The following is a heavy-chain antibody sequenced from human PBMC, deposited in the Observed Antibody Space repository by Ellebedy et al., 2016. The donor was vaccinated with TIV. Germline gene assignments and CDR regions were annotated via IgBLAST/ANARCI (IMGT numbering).Heavy chain of an antibody. CDR2: ISYAGSNK. CDR3: ARALKHEDTVETAPVSC. V-gene: IGHV3-30*01. Sequence: GESLKISCAASGFPFDSYVMNWSPPSPGTGLPWVALISYAGSNKYFADSVQDRFTTSRDNSQNTLYLLMNSLRGDNTAIYYCARALKHEDTVETAPVSCWGQGTLVTDAS. D-gene: IGHD5-12*01. CDR1: GFPFDSYV. J-gene: IGHJ4*02.